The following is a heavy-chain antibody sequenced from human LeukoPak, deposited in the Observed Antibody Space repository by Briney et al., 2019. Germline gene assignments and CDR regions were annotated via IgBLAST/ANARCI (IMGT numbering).Heavy chain of an antibody. CDR1: GGSVSGSSYY. V-gene: IGHV4-39*01. CDR3: ARHLGRAYNYALPRLDY. CDR2: IYYSGTT. Sequence: SSETLSLTCTVSGGSVSGSSYYWGWIRQPPGKGLEWIGSIYYSGTTYYNPSLKSRVTISVDTSKDQFSLEVSSVTATDMAVYFCARHLGRAYNYALPRLDYWGQGSLVTVSS. J-gene: IGHJ4*02. D-gene: IGHD5-18*01.